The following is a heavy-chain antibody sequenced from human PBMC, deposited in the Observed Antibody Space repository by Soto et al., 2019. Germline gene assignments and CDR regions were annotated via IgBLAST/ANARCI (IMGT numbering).Heavy chain of an antibody. J-gene: IGHJ5*02. V-gene: IGHV3-23*01. CDR1: GFTFSTYA. CDR3: AKDRAAHWFDP. D-gene: IGHD6-6*01. CDR2: INAGRGSA. Sequence: GGSLRLSCAASGFTFSTYAMSWVRQAPGKGLEWVSAINAGRGSAFYADSVKGRFTISRDDSKNTLYLQMNSLRVEDTAVYYCAKDRAAHWFDPWGQGTLVTVSS.